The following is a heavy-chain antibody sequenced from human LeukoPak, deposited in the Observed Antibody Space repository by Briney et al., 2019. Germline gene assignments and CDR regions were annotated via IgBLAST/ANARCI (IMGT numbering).Heavy chain of an antibody. V-gene: IGHV1-18*01. D-gene: IGHD3-9*01. CDR3: ARSVILYFDWFFFDY. Sequence: VASVKVSCKASGYTFTSYGISWVRQAPGQGLEWMGWISAYNGNTNYAQKLQGRVTMTTDTSTSTAYMELRSLRSDDTAVYYCARSVILYFDWFFFDYWGQGTLVTVSS. J-gene: IGHJ4*02. CDR2: ISAYNGNT. CDR1: GYTFTSYG.